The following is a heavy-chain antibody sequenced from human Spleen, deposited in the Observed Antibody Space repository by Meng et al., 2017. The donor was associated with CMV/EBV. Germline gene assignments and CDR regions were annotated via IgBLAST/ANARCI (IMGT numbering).Heavy chain of an antibody. D-gene: IGHD7-27*01. CDR2: ISSSSYI. Sequence: GESLKISCAASGFTFSNYSMNWVRQAPGKGLEWVSFISSSSYIYYADSVKGRFTISRDNAKNSLYLQMNSLRAEDTAVYYCARCERTNWGDTFDVWGQGTVVTVSS. CDR1: GFTFSNYS. V-gene: IGHV3-21*01. J-gene: IGHJ3*01. CDR3: ARCERTNWGDTFDV.